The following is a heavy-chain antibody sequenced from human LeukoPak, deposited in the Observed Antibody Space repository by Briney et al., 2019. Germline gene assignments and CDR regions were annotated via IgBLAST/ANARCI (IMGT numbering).Heavy chain of an antibody. CDR1: GFTFSSYA. Sequence: GGSLRLSCAASGFTFSSYAMSWVRQAPGRGLGWVSAISGSGGSTYYADSVKGRFTISRDNSKNTLYLQMNSLRAEDTAVYYCAKGGSSPSYLFDYWGQGTLVTVSS. D-gene: IGHD6-6*01. CDR2: ISGSGGST. V-gene: IGHV3-23*01. J-gene: IGHJ4*02. CDR3: AKGGSSPSYLFDY.